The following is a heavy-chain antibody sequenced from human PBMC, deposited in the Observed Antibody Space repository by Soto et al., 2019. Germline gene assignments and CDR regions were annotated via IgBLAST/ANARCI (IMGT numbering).Heavy chain of an antibody. V-gene: IGHV3-21*01. CDR1: GFTFSSYS. D-gene: IGHD5-12*01. Sequence: PGGSLRLSCAASGFTFSSYSMNWVRQAPGKGLEWVSSISSSSSYIYSAESVKGRFTISRDNAKNSLYLQMNSLRAEDTAVYYCARVGYSGYDYFGNYYYGMDVWGQGTTVTVSS. CDR2: ISSSSSYI. CDR3: ARVGYSGYDYFGNYYYGMDV. J-gene: IGHJ6*02.